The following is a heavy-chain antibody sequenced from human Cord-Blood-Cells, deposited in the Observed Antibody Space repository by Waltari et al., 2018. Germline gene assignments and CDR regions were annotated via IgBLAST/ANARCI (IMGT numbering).Heavy chain of an antibody. CDR3: ARDQTGMDV. J-gene: IGHJ6*02. V-gene: IGHV3-30-3*01. CDR1: GFTFSSYA. Sequence: QVQLVESGGGVVQPGRSLRLSWAASGFTFSSYAMHWVRQAPGKGLEWVAVISYDGSNKYYADSVKGRFTISRDNSKNTLYLQMNSLRAEDTAVYYCARDQTGMDVWGQGTTVTVSS. CDR2: ISYDGSNK.